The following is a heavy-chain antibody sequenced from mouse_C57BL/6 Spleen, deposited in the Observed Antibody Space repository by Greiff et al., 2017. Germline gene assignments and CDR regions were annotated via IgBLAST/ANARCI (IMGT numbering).Heavy chain of an antibody. V-gene: IGHV1-26*01. CDR1: GYTFTDYY. CDR3: ARPLDYYGSPPYWYFDV. CDR2: INPNNGGT. D-gene: IGHD1-1*01. J-gene: IGHJ1*03. Sequence: EVQLQQSGPELVKPGASVKISCKASGYTFTDYYMNWVKQSHGKSLEWIGDINPNNGGTSYNQKFKGKATLTVDKSSSTAYMELRSLTSEDSAVYYCARPLDYYGSPPYWYFDVWGTGTTVTVSS.